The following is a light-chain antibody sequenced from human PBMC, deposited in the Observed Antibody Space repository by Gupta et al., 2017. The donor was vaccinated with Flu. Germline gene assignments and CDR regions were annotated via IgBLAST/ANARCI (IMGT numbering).Light chain of an antibody. Sequence: SPATLSVSIGERATSSCRDSQSIGGEVDWEQQRPGQSPRLVMYGASLRDNGVTDRFSGSGDGTEFTLTSSSREYEACAIYYWQQDNNWHLFGQGTXLEI. J-gene: IGKJ2*01. V-gene: IGKV3-15*01. CDR1: QSIGGE. CDR3: QQDNNWHL. CDR2: GAS.